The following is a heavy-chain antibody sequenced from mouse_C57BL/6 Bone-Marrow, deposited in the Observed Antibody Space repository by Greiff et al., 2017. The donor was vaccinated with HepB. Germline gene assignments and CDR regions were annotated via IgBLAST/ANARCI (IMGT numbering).Heavy chain of an antibody. J-gene: IGHJ4*01. V-gene: IGHV5-6*01. Sequence: EVMLVESGGDLVKPGGSLKLSCAASGFTFSSYGMSWVRQTPDKRLEWVATISSGGSYTYYPDSVKGRFTISRDNAKNTLYLQMSSLKSEDTAMYYCARHKAMADYYAMDYWGQGTSVTVSS. CDR1: GFTFSSYG. D-gene: IGHD1-1*02. CDR3: ARHKAMADYYAMDY. CDR2: ISSGGSYT.